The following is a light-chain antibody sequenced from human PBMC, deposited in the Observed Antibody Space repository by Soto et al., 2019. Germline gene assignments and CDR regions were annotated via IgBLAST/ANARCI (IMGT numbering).Light chain of an antibody. CDR3: QQYGSSGT. Sequence: EIVLTQSPGTLSLSPGERATLSCRASPSVSSNYLAWYQQKPGQAPRLLIYGASNRATGIPDRFSGSGSGTDFTLTISRLEPEDFAVYDCQQYGSSGTCGQGTKVDIK. J-gene: IGKJ1*01. CDR2: GAS. CDR1: PSVSSNY. V-gene: IGKV3-20*01.